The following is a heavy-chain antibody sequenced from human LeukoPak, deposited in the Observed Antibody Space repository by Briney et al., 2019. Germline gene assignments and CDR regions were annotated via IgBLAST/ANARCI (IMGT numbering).Heavy chain of an antibody. CDR1: GFTFSSYA. V-gene: IGHV3-23*01. J-gene: IGHJ4*02. CDR2: ISGSGGST. D-gene: IGHD5-18*01. CDR3: AKDIEYSYGSRFDY. Sequence: PGGSLRLSCAASGFTFSSYAMSWVRQAPGKGLEWVSAISGSGGSTYHADSVKGRFTISRDNSKNTLYLQMNSLRAEDTAVYYCAKDIEYSYGSRFDYWGQGTLVTVSS.